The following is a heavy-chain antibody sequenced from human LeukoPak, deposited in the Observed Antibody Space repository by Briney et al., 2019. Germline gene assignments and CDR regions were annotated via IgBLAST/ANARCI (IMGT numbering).Heavy chain of an antibody. D-gene: IGHD2-2*01. Sequence: GGSLRLSCAASGFTFSSNGMNWVRQAPGKGLEWVSYISISARTIYYIDSVKGRFTISRDNAKNSLYLQMNSLRDEDTAVYYCARDFSRFCSSSSCANWFDPWGQGTLVTVSS. CDR1: GFTFSSNG. J-gene: IGHJ5*02. CDR2: ISISARTI. V-gene: IGHV3-48*02. CDR3: ARDFSRFCSSSSCANWFDP.